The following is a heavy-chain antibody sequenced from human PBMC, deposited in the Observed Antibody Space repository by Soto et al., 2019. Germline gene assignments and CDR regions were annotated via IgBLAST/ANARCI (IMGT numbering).Heavy chain of an antibody. CDR3: AKEMIASTLADFFDY. CDR1: GFTFSNYG. Sequence: EVQLLESGGGLIQPGGSLRLSCDASGFTFSNYGMTWVRLAPGKGLEWVSTISGSGGRTFYADPVKGRFTISRDNSKNTLYLQMNSLRAEDTAVYYCAKEMIASTLADFFDYWGQGTLVTVSS. V-gene: IGHV3-23*01. D-gene: IGHD2-21*01. CDR2: ISGSGGRT. J-gene: IGHJ4*02.